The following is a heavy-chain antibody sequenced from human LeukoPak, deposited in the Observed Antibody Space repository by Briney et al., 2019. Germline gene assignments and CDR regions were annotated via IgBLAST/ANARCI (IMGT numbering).Heavy chain of an antibody. J-gene: IGHJ5*02. CDR1: GGSISSSSYY. V-gene: IGHV4-39*01. CDR2: IYYSGSSS. Sequence: SETLSLTCTVSGGSISSSSYYWGWIRQPPGKGLEWIGSIYYSGSSSYYNPSLKSRVTISVDTSKNQFSLKLSSVTAADTAAYFCARSPIRAAGTRWFDPWGQGSLVTVSS. CDR3: ARSPIRAAGTRWFDP. D-gene: IGHD1/OR15-1a*01.